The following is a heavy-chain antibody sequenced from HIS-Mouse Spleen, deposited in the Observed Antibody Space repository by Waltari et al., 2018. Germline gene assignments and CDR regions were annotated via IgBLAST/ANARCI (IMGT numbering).Heavy chain of an antibody. CDR2: IYYSWRN. D-gene: IGHD6-13*01. CDR3: AREIPYSSSWYDWYFDL. CDR1: GGSISSSSYY. Sequence: QLQLQESGPGLVKPSETLSLTCTVSGGSISSSSYYWGWIRQPPGKGLEWIGSIYYSWRNYYNPSLKSRVTISVDTSKNQFSLKLSSVTAADTAVYYCAREIPYSSSWYDWYFDLWGRGTLVTVSS. J-gene: IGHJ2*01. V-gene: IGHV4-39*07.